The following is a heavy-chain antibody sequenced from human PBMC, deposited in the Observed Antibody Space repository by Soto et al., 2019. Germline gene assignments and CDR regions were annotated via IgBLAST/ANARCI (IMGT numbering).Heavy chain of an antibody. D-gene: IGHD1-1*01. CDR2: IYYSGST. J-gene: IGHJ6*02. CDR3: QVSEMATTTLFDYYYYGMDV. CDR1: GGSISSSSYY. V-gene: IGHV4-39*01. Sequence: TSETLSLTCTVSGGSISSSSYYWGWIRQPPGKGLEWIGSIYYSGSTYYNPSLKSRVTISVDTSKNQFSLKLSSVTAADTAVYYCQVSEMATTTLFDYYYYGMDVWGQGTTVTVSS.